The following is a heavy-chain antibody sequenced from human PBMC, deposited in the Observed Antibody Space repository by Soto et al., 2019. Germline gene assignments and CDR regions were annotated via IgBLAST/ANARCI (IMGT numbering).Heavy chain of an antibody. CDR2: INHSGST. CDR1: GGSISGYY. CDR3: ARDQGRGRTDA. Sequence: SETLSLTCAVYGGSISGYYWSWIRQPPGKGLEWIGEINHSGSTNYNPSLKSRVTISVDTSKNQFSLRVNSVTVADTAVYYCARDQGRGRTDAWGQGNLVTVSS. D-gene: IGHD3-10*01. V-gene: IGHV4-34*01. J-gene: IGHJ5*02.